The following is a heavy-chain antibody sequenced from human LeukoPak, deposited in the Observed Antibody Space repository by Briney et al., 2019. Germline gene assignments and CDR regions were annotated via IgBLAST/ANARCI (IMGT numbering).Heavy chain of an antibody. D-gene: IGHD2-8*01. V-gene: IGHV3-21*01. CDR2: ISSSSSYI. CDR1: GFTFSSYS. Sequence: GGSLRLSCAASGFTFSSYSMNWIRQAPGKGLEWVSSISSSSSYIYYADSVKGRFTIPRDNAKNSLYLQMNSLRAEDTAVYYCARIIGVHYYYMDVWGKGTTVTVSS. CDR3: ARIIGVHYYYMDV. J-gene: IGHJ6*03.